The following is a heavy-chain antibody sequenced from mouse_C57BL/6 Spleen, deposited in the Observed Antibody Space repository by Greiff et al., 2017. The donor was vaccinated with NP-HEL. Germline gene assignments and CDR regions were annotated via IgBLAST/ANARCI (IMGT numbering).Heavy chain of an antibody. D-gene: IGHD2-2*01. CDR3: TDMVTTGSRAY. J-gene: IGHJ3*01. CDR2: IRLKSDNYAT. Sequence: EVMLVESGGGLVQPGGSMKLSCVASGFTFSNYWMNWVRQSPEKGLEWVAQIRLKSDNYATHYAESVKGRFTISRDDSKSSVYLQMNNLRAEDTGIYYCTDMVTTGSRAYWGQGTLVTVSA. V-gene: IGHV6-3*01. CDR1: GFTFSNYW.